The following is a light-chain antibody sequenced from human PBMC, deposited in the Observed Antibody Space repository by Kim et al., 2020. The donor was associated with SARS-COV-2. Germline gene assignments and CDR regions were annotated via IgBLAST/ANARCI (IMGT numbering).Light chain of an antibody. Sequence: ASVGDNVTLTCRASQDLKYWLAWYQQKPGKAPRLLIYAASTLQSGVPSRFSGSGHGTDFSLTISSLQPEDVATYYCQQANSFLLTFGGGTKVDI. CDR3: QQANSFLLT. J-gene: IGKJ4*01. V-gene: IGKV1D-12*01. CDR2: AAS. CDR1: QDLKYW.